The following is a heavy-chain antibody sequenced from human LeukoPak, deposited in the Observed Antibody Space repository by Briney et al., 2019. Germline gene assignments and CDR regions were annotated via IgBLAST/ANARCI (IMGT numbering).Heavy chain of an antibody. J-gene: IGHJ4*02. Sequence: SETLSLTCTVSGGSISSYYWSWIRQPPGKGLEWIGYIYYSGSTNYNPSLKSRVTISVDTSKSQFSLKLSSVTAADTAVYYCARLGGYGYFDYWGQGTLVTVPS. CDR2: IYYSGST. CDR1: GGSISSYY. D-gene: IGHD5-12*01. CDR3: ARLGGYGYFDY. V-gene: IGHV4-59*01.